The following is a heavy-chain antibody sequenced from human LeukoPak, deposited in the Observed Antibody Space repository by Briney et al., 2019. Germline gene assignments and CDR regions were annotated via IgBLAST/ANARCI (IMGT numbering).Heavy chain of an antibody. D-gene: IGHD6-19*01. Sequence: SETLSLTCTVSGGSISSSSYYWGWIRQPPGKGLEWIGNIYYSGSTYYNPSLKSRVTISVDTSKNQFSLKLSSVTAADTAVYYCARGNFHHSSGWYRGGPRKTYYFDYWGQGTLVTVSS. CDR2: IYYSGST. CDR3: ARGNFHHSSGWYRGGPRKTYYFDY. V-gene: IGHV4-39*07. J-gene: IGHJ4*02. CDR1: GGSISSSSYY.